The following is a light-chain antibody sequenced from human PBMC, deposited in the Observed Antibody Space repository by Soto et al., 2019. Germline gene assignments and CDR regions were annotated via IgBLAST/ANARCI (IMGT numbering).Light chain of an antibody. V-gene: IGKV2-28*01. CDR1: QSLLHRNGYNY. CDR2: FGS. J-gene: IGKJ4*01. CDR3: MQALQAFT. Sequence: VMTQSPLSLPVTPGEPASISCRSSQSLLHRNGYNYLDWYLQKPGQSPQLLIYFGSNRASGVPDRFSGSGSGTDFTLKISRVEAEDVWVYYCMQALQAFTFGGGTKVEIK.